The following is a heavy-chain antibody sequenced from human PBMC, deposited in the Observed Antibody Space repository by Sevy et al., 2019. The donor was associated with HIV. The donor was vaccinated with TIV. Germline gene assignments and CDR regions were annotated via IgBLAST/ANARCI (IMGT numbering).Heavy chain of an antibody. Sequence: GGSLRLSCTSAGFTFGDYAMSWFRQAPGKGLEWVAFIRRNSYEPYGGTTEYAASVKGRFTISRDDSKSIAYLEMNSLQPEDPAVYYCTRGLATVDTPDYYFDYWGQGTLVTVSS. CDR1: GFTFGDYA. CDR2: IRRNSYEPYGGTT. D-gene: IGHD4-17*01. V-gene: IGHV3-49*03. CDR3: TRGLATVDTPDYYFDY. J-gene: IGHJ4*02.